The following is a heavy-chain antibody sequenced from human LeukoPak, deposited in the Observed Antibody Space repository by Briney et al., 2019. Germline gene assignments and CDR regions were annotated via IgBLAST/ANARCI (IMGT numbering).Heavy chain of an antibody. V-gene: IGHV4-34*01. CDR3: ARGPNWNYVSWFDP. J-gene: IGHJ5*02. CDR1: GGSFSGYY. Sequence: SETLSLTCAVYGGSFSGYYWSWIRQPPGKGLEWIGEINHSGSTNYNPSLKSRVTISVDTSKNQFSLKLSSVTAADTAVYYCARGPNWNYVSWFDPWGQGTLVTVSS. D-gene: IGHD1-7*01. CDR2: INHSGST.